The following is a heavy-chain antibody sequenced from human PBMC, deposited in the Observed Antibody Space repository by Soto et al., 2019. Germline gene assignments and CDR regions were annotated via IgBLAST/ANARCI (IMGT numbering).Heavy chain of an antibody. CDR1: GGTLSDHG. D-gene: IGHD3-10*01. Sequence: QVQLEQSGAEVKRPGSSVRVSCKASGGTLSDHGVSWLRQAPGQGLEWVGGTVPVFNAPKYAPKFQGRVTIAADKSTNVAYMELSSLRSDDTAFYYCARGVLNSGNHYTGPSACDIWGQGTMVIVPS. CDR2: TVPVFNAP. J-gene: IGHJ3*02. V-gene: IGHV1-69*06. CDR3: ARGVLNSGNHYTGPSACDI.